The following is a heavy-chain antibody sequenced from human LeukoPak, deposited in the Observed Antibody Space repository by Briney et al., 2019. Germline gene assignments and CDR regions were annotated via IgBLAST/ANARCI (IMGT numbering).Heavy chain of an antibody. V-gene: IGHV3-21*01. J-gene: IGHJ4*02. D-gene: IGHD6-19*01. CDR1: GFTFSSYS. Sequence: GGSLRLSCAASGFTFSSYSMNWVRQAPGKGLEWVSSISSSSSYIYYADSVKGRFTISRDNAKNSLYLQMNSLRAEDTAVYYCARVPGYSSGWYSYWGQGTLVTVSS. CDR2: ISSSSSYI. CDR3: ARVPGYSSGWYSY.